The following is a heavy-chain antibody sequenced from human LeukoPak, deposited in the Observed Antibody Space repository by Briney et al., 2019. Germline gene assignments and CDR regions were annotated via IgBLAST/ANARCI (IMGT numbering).Heavy chain of an antibody. CDR2: ISSSGSTI. CDR1: GFTFSDYY. D-gene: IGHD4-17*01. CDR3: ARFDGDYPTEFDY. Sequence: SGGSLRLSCAASGFTFSDYYMSWIRQAPGKGLEWVSYISSSGSTIYYADSVKGRFTISRDNAKNSLYLQMNSLRAEDTAVYYCARFDGDYPTEFDYWGQGTLVTVSS. V-gene: IGHV3-11*01. J-gene: IGHJ4*02.